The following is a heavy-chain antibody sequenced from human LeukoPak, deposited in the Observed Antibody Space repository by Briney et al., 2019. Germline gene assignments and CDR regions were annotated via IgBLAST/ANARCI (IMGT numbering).Heavy chain of an antibody. CDR2: ISSSGSTI. D-gene: IGHD6-13*01. Sequence: GGSLRLSCAASGFTFSDYFMSWIRQAPGKGLEWVSYISSSGSTIYYADSVKGRFTISRDNAKNSLYLQMNSLRAEDTAVYYCAGGASYSSSWLTYFDCWGQGTLVTVSS. CDR1: GFTFSDYF. CDR3: AGGASYSSSWLTYFDC. V-gene: IGHV3-11*01. J-gene: IGHJ4*02.